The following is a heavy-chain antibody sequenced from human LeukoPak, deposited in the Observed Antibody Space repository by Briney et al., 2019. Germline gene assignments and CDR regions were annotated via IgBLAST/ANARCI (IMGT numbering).Heavy chain of an antibody. CDR1: GGSFSGYY. V-gene: IGHV4-34*01. D-gene: IGHD2-2*01. J-gene: IGHJ3*01. CDR3: ARDLRSLPDTEGDV. CDR2: INHSGST. Sequence: SETLSLTCAVYGGSFSGYYWSWIRQPPGKGLEWIGEINHSGSTNYNPSLKSRVTISVDTSKNQFSLKLSSVTAADTAIYYCARDLRSLPDTEGDVWGQGTVVTVSS.